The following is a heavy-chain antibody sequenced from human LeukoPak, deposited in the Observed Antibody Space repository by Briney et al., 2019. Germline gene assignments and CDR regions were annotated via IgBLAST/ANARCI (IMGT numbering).Heavy chain of an antibody. J-gene: IGHJ6*02. CDR1: AFPFSSYG. CDR3: AKSVDYYYYGMDV. Sequence: GGSLRLSCAASAFPFSSYGMHWVRQAPGKGLEWVAVIWHDGSHKYYADSVKGRFTISRDNSKNTLYLQMNSLRAEDTAVYYCAKSVDYYYYGMDVWGQGTTVTVSS. CDR2: IWHDGSHK. V-gene: IGHV3-33*06.